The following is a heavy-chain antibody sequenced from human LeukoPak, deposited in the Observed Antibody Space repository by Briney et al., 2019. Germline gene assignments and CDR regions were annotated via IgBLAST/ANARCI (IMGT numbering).Heavy chain of an antibody. Sequence: SETLSLTCTVSGYSISSGYYWGWIRQPPGKGLEWLGSIYHSGSTHYNPSLKSRVTISVDTSKNQFSLKLSSVTAADTAVYYCATLTVVPAAPPLYWFDPWGQGTLVTVSS. CDR3: ATLTVVPAAPPLYWFDP. CDR1: GYSISSGYY. J-gene: IGHJ5*02. CDR2: IYHSGST. V-gene: IGHV4-38-2*02. D-gene: IGHD2-2*01.